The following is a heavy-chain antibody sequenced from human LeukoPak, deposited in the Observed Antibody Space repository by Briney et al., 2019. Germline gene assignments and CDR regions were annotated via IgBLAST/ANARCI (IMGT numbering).Heavy chain of an antibody. J-gene: IGHJ5*02. V-gene: IGHV1-18*01. Sequence: GASVKVSCKASGYTFTNYGLSWVRQAPGQGLEWMGWISGYNGNTKYVQKLQGRVTMTRDTSTTTAYMELRSLRSDDTAVYYCARDTEQWLVRWFDPWGQGTLVTVSS. D-gene: IGHD6-19*01. CDR3: ARDTEQWLVRWFDP. CDR2: ISGYNGNT. CDR1: GYTFTNYG.